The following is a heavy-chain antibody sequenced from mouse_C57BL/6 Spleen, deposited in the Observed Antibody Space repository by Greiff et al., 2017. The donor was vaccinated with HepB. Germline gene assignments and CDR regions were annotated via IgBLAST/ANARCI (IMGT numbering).Heavy chain of an antibody. CDR3: VREDYYYGSSFRYWYFDV. CDR1: GFTFNTYA. V-gene: IGHV10-3*01. Sequence: DVMLVESGGGLVQPKGSLKLSCAASGFTFNTYAMHWVRQAPGKGLEWVARIRSKSSNYATYYADSVKDRFTISRDDSQSMLYLQMNNLKTEDTAMYYCVREDYYYGSSFRYWYFDVWGTGTTVTVSS. J-gene: IGHJ1*03. D-gene: IGHD1-1*01. CDR2: IRSKSSNYAT.